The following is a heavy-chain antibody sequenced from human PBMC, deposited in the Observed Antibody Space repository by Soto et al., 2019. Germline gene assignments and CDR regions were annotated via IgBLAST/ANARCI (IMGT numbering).Heavy chain of an antibody. D-gene: IGHD5-18*01. CDR1: GFTFSSYS. CDR3: ARGLDSGYSYGFDY. Sequence: EVQLVESGGGLVKPGGSLRLSCAASGFTFSSYSMNWVRQAQGKGLEWVSSISSSSSYIYYADSVKGRFTIFRDNAKNERYLQMNSRRAEDTAVYYCARGLDSGYSYGFDYWGQGSLVTVSS. V-gene: IGHV3-21*01. CDR2: ISSSSSYI. J-gene: IGHJ4*02.